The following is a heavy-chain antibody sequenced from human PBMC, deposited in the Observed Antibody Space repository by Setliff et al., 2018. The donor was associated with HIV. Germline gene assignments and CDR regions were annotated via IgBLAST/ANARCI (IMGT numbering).Heavy chain of an antibody. CDR2: IYHSGTT. CDR3: ARSYSYGYNGFDP. D-gene: IGHD5-18*01. J-gene: IGHJ5*02. Sequence: PSETLSLTCAVSGYSISSGYYWGWIRQPPGKGLEWVGSIYHSGTTYYNPSLKSRVTISVDTSKNQYSLKLSSVTAAGTAVYYCARSYSYGYNGFDPWGQGTLVTVSS. CDR1: GYSISSGYY. V-gene: IGHV4-38-2*01.